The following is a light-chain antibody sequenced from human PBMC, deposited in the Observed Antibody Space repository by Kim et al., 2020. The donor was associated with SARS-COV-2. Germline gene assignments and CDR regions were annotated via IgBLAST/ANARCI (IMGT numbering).Light chain of an antibody. CDR3: QQASNFPYT. J-gene: IGKJ2*01. V-gene: IGKV1-12*01. Sequence: SASVGATVSITCRASHTLSRWLAWYQQKPGQGPKLLIYSTSRLHSGVPSRFSGSGSATDFTLTINGLQPEDFGTYHCQQASNFPYTFGQGTKLEI. CDR2: STS. CDR1: HTLSRW.